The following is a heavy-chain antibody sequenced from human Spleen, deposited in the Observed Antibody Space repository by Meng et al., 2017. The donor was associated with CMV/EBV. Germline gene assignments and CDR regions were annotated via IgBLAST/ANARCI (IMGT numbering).Heavy chain of an antibody. J-gene: IGHJ2*01. CDR2: IYYNGIT. CDR3: ARDLRPGSYWYFDL. CDR1: GGSISSGGFY. Sequence: SGGSISSGGFYWSWIRQHPGKGLEWIGYIYYNGITYYSPSLKSRITMSVDTSKNQFSLRLSSVTAADTAVYYCARDLRPGSYWYFDLWGRGTLVTVSS. D-gene: IGHD1-14*01. V-gene: IGHV4-31*02.